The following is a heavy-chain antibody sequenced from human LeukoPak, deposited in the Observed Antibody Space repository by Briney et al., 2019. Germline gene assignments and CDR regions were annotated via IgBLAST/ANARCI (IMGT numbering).Heavy chain of an antibody. Sequence: PGGSLRLSCAASGFTFSSYWMSWVRQAPGKGLEWVANIKQDGSEKYYVDSVKGRFTISRDNAKNSLYLQMNSLRAEDTAVYYCARVATNYDFWSGCPDYFDYWGQGTLVTVSS. D-gene: IGHD3-3*01. CDR1: GFTFSSYW. CDR3: ARVATNYDFWSGCPDYFDY. J-gene: IGHJ4*02. V-gene: IGHV3-7*01. CDR2: IKQDGSEK.